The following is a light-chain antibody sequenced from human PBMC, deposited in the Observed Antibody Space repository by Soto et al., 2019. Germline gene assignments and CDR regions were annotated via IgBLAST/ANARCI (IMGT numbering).Light chain of an antibody. CDR1: QAITTY. CDR3: QQLTSYPIT. V-gene: IGKV1-9*01. Sequence: IQLTQSPSSLSASVGDRVTISCRASQAITTYLAWYQQKPGKAPQLLIFAASTLHSGVPSRFSGSGSGTDFTLTISSRQPEDFATYYCQQLTSYPITFGQGTRLEIK. CDR2: AAS. J-gene: IGKJ5*01.